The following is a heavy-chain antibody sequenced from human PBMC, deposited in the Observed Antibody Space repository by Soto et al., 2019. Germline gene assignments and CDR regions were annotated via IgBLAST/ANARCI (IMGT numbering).Heavy chain of an antibody. V-gene: IGHV3-48*02. CDR3: ARGPLSEDIVLMVYATAPAYNWFDP. D-gene: IGHD2-8*01. J-gene: IGHJ5*02. CDR1: GFTFSSYS. CDR2: ISSSSSTI. Sequence: EVQLVESGGGLVQPGGSLRLSCAASGFTFSSYSMNWVRQAPGKGLEWVSYISSSSSTIYYADSVKGRFTISRDNAKNSLYLQMNSLRDEDTAVYYCARGPLSEDIVLMVYATAPAYNWFDPWGQGTLVTVSS.